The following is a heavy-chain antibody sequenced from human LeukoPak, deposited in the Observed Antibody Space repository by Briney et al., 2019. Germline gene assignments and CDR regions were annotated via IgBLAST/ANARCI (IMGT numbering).Heavy chain of an antibody. CDR2: ISGSGGST. Sequence: PGGSLRLSCAASGFTFSSYAMSWVRQAPGKGLEWVSAISGSGGSTYYADSVKGRFTISRDNSKNTLYLQMNRLRAEDTAVYYCAKDTAVAGTVDYWGQGTLVTVSS. CDR1: GFTFSSYA. J-gene: IGHJ4*02. V-gene: IGHV3-23*01. D-gene: IGHD6-19*01. CDR3: AKDTAVAGTVDY.